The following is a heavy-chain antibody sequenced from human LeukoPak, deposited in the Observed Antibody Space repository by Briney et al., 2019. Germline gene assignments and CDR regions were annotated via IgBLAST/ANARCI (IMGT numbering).Heavy chain of an antibody. J-gene: IGHJ5*02. Sequence: ASVKVSRKVSGYTLTELSMHWVRQAPGKGLEWMGGFDPEDGETIYAQKFQGRVTMTEDTSTDTAYMELSSLRSEDTAVYYCATFRDDAGWFDPWGQGTLVTVSS. CDR1: GYTLTELS. CDR2: FDPEDGET. D-gene: IGHD1-1*01. V-gene: IGHV1-24*01. CDR3: ATFRDDAGWFDP.